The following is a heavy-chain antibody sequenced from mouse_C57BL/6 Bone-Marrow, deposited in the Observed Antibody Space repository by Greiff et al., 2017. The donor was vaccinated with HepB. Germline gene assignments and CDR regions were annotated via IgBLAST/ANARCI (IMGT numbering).Heavy chain of an antibody. CDR2: IDPSDSYT. Sequence: QVQLKQPGAELVKPGASVKLSCKASGYTFTSYWMQWVKQRPGQGLEWIGEIDPSDSYTNYNQKFKGKATLTVDTSSSTAYMQLSSLTSEDSAVYYCASRSRPWFAYWGQGTLVTVSA. CDR3: ASRSRPWFAY. J-gene: IGHJ3*01. V-gene: IGHV1-50*01. CDR1: GYTFTSYW.